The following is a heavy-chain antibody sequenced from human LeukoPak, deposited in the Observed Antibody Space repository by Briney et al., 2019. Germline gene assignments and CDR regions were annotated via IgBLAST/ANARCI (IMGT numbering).Heavy chain of an antibody. CDR2: INPNSGDT. D-gene: IGHD2-2*02. CDR3: TRDPVYCSGTNCYMGNWFDP. CDR1: GYTFTGYY. V-gene: IGHV1-2*02. J-gene: IGHJ5*02. Sequence: GASVKVSCRTSGYTFTGYYIHWVRQAPGQGLEWMGWINPNSGDTKYAQNFQGRVTMTRDTSISTAYMQLNRLRSDDTAIYYCTRDPVYCSGTNCYMGNWFDPWGQGTLVTVSS.